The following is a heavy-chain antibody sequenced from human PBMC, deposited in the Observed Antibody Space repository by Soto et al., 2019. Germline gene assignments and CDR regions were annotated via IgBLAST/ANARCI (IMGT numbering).Heavy chain of an antibody. CDR3: ARRVIGSSRAFDI. CDR1: GFAFSSHP. V-gene: IGHV3-23*01. D-gene: IGHD3-10*01. CDR2: ISDGGDLT. Sequence: VQLLESGGGLAQPGGSLRLSCAASGFAFSSHPMSWVRQAPEKGLEWVSGISDGGDLTYNADSVRGRSTTSRDNSKDTRYRQMNSLTAEDTAVYYCARRVIGSSRAFDIWGQGTMVTVSS. J-gene: IGHJ3*02.